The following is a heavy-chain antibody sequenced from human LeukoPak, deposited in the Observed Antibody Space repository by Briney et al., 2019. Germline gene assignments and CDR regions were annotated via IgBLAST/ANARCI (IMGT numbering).Heavy chain of an antibody. D-gene: IGHD4-17*01. CDR1: GFSFISYG. V-gene: IGHV3-30*18. Sequence: GGSLRLSCAASGFSFISYGMHWVRQAPGKGLEWVGVISDDGSNKKYADSVKGRFTISRDNSKDTLYLQMNSLRDEDTAVYYCAKRPSDYGDYVTYFDCWGQGTLVTVSS. CDR3: AKRPSDYGDYVTYFDC. J-gene: IGHJ4*02. CDR2: ISDDGSNK.